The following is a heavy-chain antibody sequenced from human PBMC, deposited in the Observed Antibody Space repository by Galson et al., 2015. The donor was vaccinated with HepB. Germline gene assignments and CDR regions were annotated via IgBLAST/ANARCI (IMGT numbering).Heavy chain of an antibody. CDR1: GYTFTGYY. V-gene: IGHV1-2*02. D-gene: IGHD6-19*01. CDR3: ARNSKVGSSGWYGLRDDAGAIDY. Sequence: SVKVSCKASGYTFTGYYMHWVRQAPGQGLEWMGWINPNSGGTNYAQKFQGRVTMTRDTSISTAYMELSRLRSDDTAVYYCARNSKVGSSGWYGLRDDAGAIDYWGQGTLVTVSS. CDR2: INPNSGGT. J-gene: IGHJ4*02.